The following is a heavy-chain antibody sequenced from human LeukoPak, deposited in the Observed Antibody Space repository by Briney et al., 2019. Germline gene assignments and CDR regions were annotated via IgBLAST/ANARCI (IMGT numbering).Heavy chain of an antibody. J-gene: IGHJ4*02. D-gene: IGHD2-2*02. Sequence: GGSLRLSCAASGFTFSSYSMNWVRQAPGKGLEWVSSISRSSSYIYYADSVKGRFTISRDNAKNSLYLQMNSLRAEDTAVYYCARDIRREYCSSTSCYIDYWGQGTLVTVSS. CDR3: ARDIRREYCSSTSCYIDY. CDR1: GFTFSSYS. V-gene: IGHV3-21*01. CDR2: ISRSSSYI.